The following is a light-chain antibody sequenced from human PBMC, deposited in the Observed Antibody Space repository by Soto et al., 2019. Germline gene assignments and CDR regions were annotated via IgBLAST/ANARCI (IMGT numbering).Light chain of an antibody. CDR2: DIS. CDR3: QQYNNLPP. Sequence: GMTQSKATLSVSPGERATLSCRASQTVSRNLAWYQQRPGQAPRLLMYDISTRAAGVPARFSGSGSETEFTLTIRSLQSEDFAVYFCQQYNNLPPFG. V-gene: IGKV3-15*01. CDR1: QTVSRN. J-gene: IGKJ2*01.